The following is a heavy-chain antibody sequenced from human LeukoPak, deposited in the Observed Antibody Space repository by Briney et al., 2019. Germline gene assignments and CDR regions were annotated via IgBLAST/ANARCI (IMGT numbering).Heavy chain of an antibody. Sequence: AGSLRLSCAASGFTFSSYWMSWVRQAPGKGLEWVANIKQDGSEEVYVDSVKGRFTISRDNAKNSLFLQMNTLRAEDTAVYYCARDPYSSTWSYGMDVWGQGTTVIVSS. D-gene: IGHD6-6*01. CDR1: GFTFSSYW. V-gene: IGHV3-7*05. CDR3: ARDPYSSTWSYGMDV. J-gene: IGHJ6*02. CDR2: IKQDGSEE.